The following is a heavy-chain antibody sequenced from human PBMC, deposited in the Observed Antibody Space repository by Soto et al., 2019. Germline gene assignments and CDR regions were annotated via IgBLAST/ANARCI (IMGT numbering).Heavy chain of an antibody. CDR2: IYYSGKT. J-gene: IGHJ4*02. D-gene: IGHD3-16*01. V-gene: IGHV4-59*01. Sequence: SETLSLTCTVSGGSIGNYYWNWIRQPPGKGLEWIGSIYYSGKTNYNPSLKSRVTMSVDTSKNQFSLNLNSATAADTAVYYCARGTLIRDFDYWGQGTLVTVSS. CDR1: GGSIGNYY. CDR3: ARGTLIRDFDY.